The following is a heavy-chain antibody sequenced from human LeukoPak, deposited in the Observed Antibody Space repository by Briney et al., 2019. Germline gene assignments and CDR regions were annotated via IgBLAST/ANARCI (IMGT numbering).Heavy chain of an antibody. CDR2: LKESGIEK. Sequence: PGGSLRLSCVGSGFMFSRCSMGWVRQAPGKGLEFVAHLKESGIEKEYVDSVKGRFTISRDNAENLLYLQMNSLRAEDTALYFCARWRGAQSEFDYWGQGTQVTVSS. D-gene: IGHD3-3*01. CDR3: ARWRGAQSEFDY. CDR1: GFMFSRCS. V-gene: IGHV3-7*01. J-gene: IGHJ4*02.